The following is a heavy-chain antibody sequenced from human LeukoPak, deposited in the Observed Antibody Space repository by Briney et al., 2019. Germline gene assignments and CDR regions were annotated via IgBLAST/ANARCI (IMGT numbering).Heavy chain of an antibody. CDR3: AIDYFWASDY. V-gene: IGHV3-48*01. J-gene: IGHJ4*02. D-gene: IGHD2/OR15-2a*01. CDR1: GFTFSNHN. CDR2: ISSDTSVI. Sequence: GGSLRLSCAASGFTFSNHNMNWVRQPPGKGLEWISYISSDTSVIYYADSVKGRFTISRDNAKNSLFLQMTSLSAEDTAVYYCAIDYFWASDYWGQGTLVTVSS.